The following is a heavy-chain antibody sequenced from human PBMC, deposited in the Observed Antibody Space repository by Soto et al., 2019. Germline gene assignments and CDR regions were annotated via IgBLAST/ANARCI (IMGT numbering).Heavy chain of an antibody. V-gene: IGHV1-18*01. CDR1: GSTFTSYG. J-gene: IGHJ5*02. CDR3: ARVVGALGHWFDP. D-gene: IGHD1-26*01. CDR2: ISTYKGNT. Sequence: QVQLGQSGAEVKKPGASVKVSCKASGSTFTSYGISWVRQAPGQGLEWMGRISTYKGNTNYAQKLQGRVILTTDTTRSTAYRELRSLRSDDTAVYYCARVVGALGHWFDPWGQGTLVTVSS.